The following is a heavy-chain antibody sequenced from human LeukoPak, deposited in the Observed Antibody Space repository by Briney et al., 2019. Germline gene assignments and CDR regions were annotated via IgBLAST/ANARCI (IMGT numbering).Heavy chain of an antibody. Sequence: GGSLRLFCAASGFTFSSYSMNWVRQAPGKGLEWVSSISSSSSYIYYADSVKGRFTISRDNAKNSLYLQMNSLRAEDTAVYYCARDPQRNGYGYGPIFDYWGQGTLVTVSS. V-gene: IGHV3-21*01. D-gene: IGHD5-18*01. CDR1: GFTFSSYS. CDR2: ISSSSSYI. J-gene: IGHJ4*02. CDR3: ARDPQRNGYGYGPIFDY.